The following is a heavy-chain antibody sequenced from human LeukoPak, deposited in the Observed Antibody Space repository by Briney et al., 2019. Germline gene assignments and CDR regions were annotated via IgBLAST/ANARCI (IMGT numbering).Heavy chain of an antibody. J-gene: IGHJ4*02. V-gene: IGHV4-59*01. CDR1: DGSISSYY. CDR2: IYYSGST. D-gene: IGHD5/OR15-5a*01. Sequence: SETLSLTCTVSDGSISSYYWSWIRQPPGKGLEWIGYIYYSGSTNYNPSLKSRVTISVDTSKNQFSLKLSSVTAADTAVYYCARARGSVDAFDYWGQGTLVTVSS. CDR3: ARARGSVDAFDY.